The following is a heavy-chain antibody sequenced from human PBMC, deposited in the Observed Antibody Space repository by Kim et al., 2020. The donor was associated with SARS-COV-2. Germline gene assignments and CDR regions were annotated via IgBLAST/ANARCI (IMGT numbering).Heavy chain of an antibody. Sequence: GGSLRLSCTASGFTFGDYAMSWVRQAPGKGLEWVGFIRSKAYGGTTEYAASVKGRFTISRDDSKSIAYLQMNSLKTEDTAVYYCTRVGGSYFWGIGYFDYWGQGTLVTVSS. CDR2: IRSKAYGGTT. J-gene: IGHJ4*02. CDR3: TRVGGSYFWGIGYFDY. CDR1: GFTFGDYA. V-gene: IGHV3-49*04. D-gene: IGHD1-26*01.